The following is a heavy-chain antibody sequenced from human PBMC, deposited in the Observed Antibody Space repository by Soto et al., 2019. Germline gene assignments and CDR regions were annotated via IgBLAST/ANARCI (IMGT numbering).Heavy chain of an antibody. Sequence: GSLRLSCAASGFTFSGSAMHWVRQASGKGLEWVGRIRSKANNYATSYAASVKGRFTISRDDSKNTAYLQMNSLKTEDTAVYYCTSSLLARDDSSGYFDYWGQGTLVTVSS. CDR1: GFTFSGSA. CDR3: TSSLLARDDSSGYFDY. D-gene: IGHD3-22*01. V-gene: IGHV3-73*01. J-gene: IGHJ4*02. CDR2: IRSKANNYAT.